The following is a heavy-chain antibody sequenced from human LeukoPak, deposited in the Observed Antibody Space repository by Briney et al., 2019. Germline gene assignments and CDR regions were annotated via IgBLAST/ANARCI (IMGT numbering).Heavy chain of an antibody. CDR1: GGSISSADYY. V-gene: IGHV4-31*03. CDR3: ARSSIAALAKGGFYYFDF. CDR2: IYYSRRT. J-gene: IGHJ4*02. Sequence: SQTLSLTCTVSGGSISSADYYWSWIRQHPGKGLAWIGYIYYSRRTYYNPSLKSRATTSIVTSKNQFSLKLNSVTAADTAGYYCARSSIAALAKGGFYYFDFWGQGTLVSVSS. D-gene: IGHD6-13*01.